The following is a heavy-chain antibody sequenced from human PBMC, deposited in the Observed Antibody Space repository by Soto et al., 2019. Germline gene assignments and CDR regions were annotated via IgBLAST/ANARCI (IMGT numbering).Heavy chain of an antibody. J-gene: IGHJ6*02. CDR1: VDIVSSNSAA. Sequence: PSQTLSLTCAISVDIVSSNSAAWNCIRQSPSRGLEWLGRTYYRSKWYNDYAVSVKSRITINPDTSKNQFSLQLNSVTPEDTAVYYCARDSRAAADIYYYYYYGMDVWGQGTTVTVSS. D-gene: IGHD6-13*01. CDR3: ARDSRAAADIYYYYYYGMDV. V-gene: IGHV6-1*01. CDR2: TYYRSKWYN.